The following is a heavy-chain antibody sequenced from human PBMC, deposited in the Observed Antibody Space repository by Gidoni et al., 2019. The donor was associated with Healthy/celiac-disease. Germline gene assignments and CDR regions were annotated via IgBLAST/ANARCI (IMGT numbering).Heavy chain of an antibody. Sequence: EVQLVESGGGLVQPGGSLRLSCAASGFTVSSNYMSWVRQAPGKGLEWVSVIYSGGSTYYADSVKGRFTISRDNSKNTLYLQMNSLRAEDTAVYYCARNIRDGYNLFGLRGVGFDYWGQGTLVTVSS. J-gene: IGHJ4*02. CDR2: IYSGGST. CDR3: ARNIRDGYNLFGLRGVGFDY. D-gene: IGHD5-12*01. V-gene: IGHV3-66*01. CDR1: GFTVSSNY.